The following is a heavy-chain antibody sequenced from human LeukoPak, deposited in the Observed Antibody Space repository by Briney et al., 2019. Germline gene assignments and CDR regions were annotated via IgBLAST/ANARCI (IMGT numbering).Heavy chain of an antibody. CDR1: GGSISSYY. D-gene: IGHD3-10*01. V-gene: IGHV4-59*01. Sequence: SETLSLTCTVSGGSISSYYWSWIRQPPGKGLEWIGYIYYSGSTNYNPSLKSRVTISVDTSKNQFSLKLSSVTAADTAVYYCARDSYYYGSGSYKAPWYFDHWGQGTLVTVSS. CDR2: IYYSGST. CDR3: ARDSYYYGSGSYKAPWYFDH. J-gene: IGHJ4*02.